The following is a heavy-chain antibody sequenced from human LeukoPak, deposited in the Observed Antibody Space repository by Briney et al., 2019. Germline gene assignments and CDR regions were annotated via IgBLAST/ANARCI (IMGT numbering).Heavy chain of an antibody. CDR2: IYYSGST. Sequence: SETLSLTCTVSGGSISSYYWSWIRQPPGKGLEWIGYIYYSGSTNYNPSLKSRVTMSVDTSKNQFSLKLSSVTAADTAVYYCARDGTFDSMDYWGQGTLVTVSS. V-gene: IGHV4-59*12. D-gene: IGHD3-9*01. CDR1: GGSISSYY. CDR3: ARDGTFDSMDY. J-gene: IGHJ4*02.